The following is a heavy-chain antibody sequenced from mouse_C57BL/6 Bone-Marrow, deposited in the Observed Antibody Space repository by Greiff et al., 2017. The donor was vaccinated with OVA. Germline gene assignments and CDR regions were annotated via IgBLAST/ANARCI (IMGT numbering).Heavy chain of an antibody. V-gene: IGHV10-1*01. D-gene: IGHD3-2*02. CDR1: GFSFNTYA. J-gene: IGHJ4*01. CDR3: VRTAQATFYAMDY. Sequence: DVMLVESGGGLVQPKGSLKLSCAASGFSFNTYAMNWVRQAPGKGLEWVARIRSKSNNYATYYADSVKDRFTISRDDSESMLYLQMNNLKTEDTAMYYCVRTAQATFYAMDYWGQGTSVTVSS. CDR2: IRSKSNNYAT.